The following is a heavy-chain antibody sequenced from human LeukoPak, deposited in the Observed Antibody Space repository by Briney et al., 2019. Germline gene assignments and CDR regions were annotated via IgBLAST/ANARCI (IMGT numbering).Heavy chain of an antibody. CDR2: IFYSGST. Sequence: PSATLSLTCTASGGSISSFYWSWIRLPPGKGLEWIGYIFYSGSTNYNPSLKSRVTISVDTSKNQFSLRLTSVAAADTAVYYCARVYRRDVYNYDGFDIWGQGTTVTVSS. D-gene: IGHD5-24*01. CDR1: GGSISSFY. J-gene: IGHJ3*02. CDR3: ARVYRRDVYNYDGFDI. V-gene: IGHV4-59*08.